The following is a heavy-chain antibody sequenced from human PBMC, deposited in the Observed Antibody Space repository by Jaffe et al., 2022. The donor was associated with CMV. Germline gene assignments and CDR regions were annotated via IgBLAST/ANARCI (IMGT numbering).Heavy chain of an antibody. V-gene: IGHV4-39*01. CDR1: GGSISSSSYY. Sequence: QLQLQESGPGLVKPSETLSLTCTVSGGSISSSSYYWGWIRQPPGKGLEWIGSIYYSGSTYYNPSLKSRVTISVDTSKNQFSLKLSSVTAADTAVYYCARHPRMITFGGVIVLPPDYWGQGTLVTVSS. J-gene: IGHJ4*02. CDR3: ARHPRMITFGGVIVLPPDY. CDR2: IYYSGST. D-gene: IGHD3-16*02.